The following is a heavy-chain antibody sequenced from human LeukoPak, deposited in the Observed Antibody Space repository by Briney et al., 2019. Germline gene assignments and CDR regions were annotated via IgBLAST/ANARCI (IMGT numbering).Heavy chain of an antibody. D-gene: IGHD5-18*01. CDR2: ISSSGSTI. CDR3: ANGRYSYGYKNAFDI. Sequence: GGSLRLSCAASGFTFSDYYMSWIRQAPGKGLEWVSYISSSGSTIYYADSVKGRFTISRDNAKNSLYLQMNSLRAEDTAVYYCANGRYSYGYKNAFDIWAKGQWSPSLQ. CDR1: GFTFSDYY. V-gene: IGHV3-11*04. J-gene: IGHJ3*02.